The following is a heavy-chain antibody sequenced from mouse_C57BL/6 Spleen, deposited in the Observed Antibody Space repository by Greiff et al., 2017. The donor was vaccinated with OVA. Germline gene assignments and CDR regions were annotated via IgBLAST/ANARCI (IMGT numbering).Heavy chain of an antibody. CDR2: INPSTGGT. CDR1: GYSFTGYY. J-gene: IGHJ2*01. CDR3: ARGEDFDY. Sequence: EVKLQQSGPELVKPGASVKISCKASGYSFTGYYMNWVKQSPEKSLEWIGEINPSTGGTTYNQKFKAKATLTVDKSSSTAYMQLKSLTSEDSAVYYCARGEDFDYWGQGTTLTVSS. V-gene: IGHV1-42*01.